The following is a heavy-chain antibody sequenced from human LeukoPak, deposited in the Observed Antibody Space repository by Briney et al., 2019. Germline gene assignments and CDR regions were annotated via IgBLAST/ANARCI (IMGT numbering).Heavy chain of an antibody. CDR3: ARGTSGSYFDY. CDR1: GGSISSYY. CDR2: IYYSGST. Sequence: PSETLSLTCTVSGGSISSYYWSWIRQPPGEGLEWIGYIYYSGSTNYNPSFKSRVTISVDTSKNQFSLKLSSVTAADTAVYYCARGTSGSYFDYWGQGTLVTVSS. D-gene: IGHD1-26*01. V-gene: IGHV4-59*12. J-gene: IGHJ4*02.